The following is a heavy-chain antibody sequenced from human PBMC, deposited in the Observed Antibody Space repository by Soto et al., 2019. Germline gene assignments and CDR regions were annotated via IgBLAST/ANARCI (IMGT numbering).Heavy chain of an antibody. V-gene: IGHV4-39*01. Sequence: QLQLQESGPGLVKPSETLSLTCTVSGGSISSSSYYWGWIRQPPGKGLEWIGSIYYSGSTYYNPSLKSRVTISVDPSKNQFSLKLSSVTAADTAVYYCARLIAAAGVYYFDYWGQGTLVTVSS. J-gene: IGHJ4*02. CDR2: IYYSGST. CDR1: GGSISSSSYY. D-gene: IGHD6-13*01. CDR3: ARLIAAAGVYYFDY.